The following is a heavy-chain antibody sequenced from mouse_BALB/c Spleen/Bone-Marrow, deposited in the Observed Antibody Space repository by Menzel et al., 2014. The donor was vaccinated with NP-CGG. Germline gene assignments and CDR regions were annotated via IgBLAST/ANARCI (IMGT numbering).Heavy chain of an antibody. Sequence: QVQLKESGAELVKPGASVKLSCKASGYTFTSYWMHWVKQRPGQGLEWIGEIDPSDSYTNYNQKFKGKATLTVDKSSSTAYMQLSSLTSEDSAVYYCARSRGYYDYWYFDVWGAGTTVTVSS. CDR3: ARSRGYYDYWYFDV. CDR1: GYTFTSYW. J-gene: IGHJ1*01. V-gene: IGHV1-69*02. D-gene: IGHD2-4*01. CDR2: IDPSDSYT.